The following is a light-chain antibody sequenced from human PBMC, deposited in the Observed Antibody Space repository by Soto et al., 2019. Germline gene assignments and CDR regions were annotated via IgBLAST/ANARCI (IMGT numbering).Light chain of an antibody. CDR2: DVS. V-gene: IGLV2-14*01. J-gene: IGLJ1*01. CDR1: SSDVGGYNY. CDR3: NSYTISSTYV. Sequence: QSALTQPASVSGSPGQSIAISCTGTSSDVGGYNYVSWYQQHPGKAPKLMLYDVSNRPSGVSSRYSGSKSGNTASLTISGLQAEDEADYYCNSYTISSTYVFGTGTKLTVL.